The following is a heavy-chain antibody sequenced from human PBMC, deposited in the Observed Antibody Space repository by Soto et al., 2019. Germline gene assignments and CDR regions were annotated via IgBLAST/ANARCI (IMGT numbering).Heavy chain of an antibody. J-gene: IGHJ6*02. CDR3: ARVAAAMKHYGMDV. CDR2: ISAYNGNT. Sequence: ASVKVSCKASGYTFTSYGISWVRQAPGQGLEWMGWISAYNGNTNYAQKLQGRVTMTTDASTSTAYMELRSLRSDDTAVYYCARVAAAMKHYGMDVWGQGTTVTVSS. CDR1: GYTFTSYG. D-gene: IGHD6-25*01. V-gene: IGHV1-18*04.